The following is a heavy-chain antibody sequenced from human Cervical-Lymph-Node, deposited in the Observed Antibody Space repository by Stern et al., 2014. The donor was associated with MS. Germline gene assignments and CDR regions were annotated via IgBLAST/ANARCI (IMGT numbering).Heavy chain of an antibody. Sequence: QLQLQESGPGLVEPSETLSLTCNVSGDSMNGYYWSWIRQPPGKGLEWIGYIFYSGSATYNPSLNSRVTISVDTSRNRFSLKLTSVTAADTAVYYCARGGSSGYDPSDYWGQGTLVTVSS. CDR1: GDSMNGYY. D-gene: IGHD5-12*01. CDR3: ARGGSSGYDPSDY. V-gene: IGHV4-59*01. CDR2: IFYSGSA. J-gene: IGHJ4*02.